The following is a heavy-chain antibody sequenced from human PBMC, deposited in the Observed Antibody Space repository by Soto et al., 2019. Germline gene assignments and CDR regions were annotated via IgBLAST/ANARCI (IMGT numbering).Heavy chain of an antibody. CDR1: GGTFSSYA. D-gene: IGHD3-16*02. J-gene: IGHJ4*02. V-gene: IGHV1-69*13. CDR3: ATGAVWGSYRLDY. CDR2: IIPIFGTA. Sequence: SVKVSCKASGGTFSSYAISWVRQAPGQGLEWMGGIIPIFGTANYAQKFQGRVTITADESTSTAYMELSSLRSEDTAVYYCATGAVWGSYRLDYWGQGTLVTVSS.